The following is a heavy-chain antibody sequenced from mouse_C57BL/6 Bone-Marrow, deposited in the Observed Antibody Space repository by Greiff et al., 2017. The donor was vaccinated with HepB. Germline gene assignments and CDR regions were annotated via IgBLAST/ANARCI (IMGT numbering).Heavy chain of an antibody. CDR1: GYTFTDYY. CDR2: IYPGSGNT. D-gene: IGHD2-4*01. J-gene: IGHJ2*01. Sequence: QVQLKQSGAELVRPGASVKLSCKASGYTFTDYYINWVKQRPGQGLEWIARIYPGSGNTYYNEKFKGKATLTAEKSSSTAYMQLSSLTSEDSAVYFCARCENYDLDYWGQGTILTVSS. V-gene: IGHV1-76*01. CDR3: ARCENYDLDY.